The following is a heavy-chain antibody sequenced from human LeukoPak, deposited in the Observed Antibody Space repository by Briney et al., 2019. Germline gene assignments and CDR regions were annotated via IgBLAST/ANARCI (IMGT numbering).Heavy chain of an antibody. CDR2: LYHSGNT. CDR1: GSSISSGYY. CDR3: AGPSPPSGVTTEG. V-gene: IGHV4-38-2*02. Sequence: SETLSLTCTVSGSSISSGYYWDWIRQPPGKGLEWIGSLYHSGNTYYNPSLKSRVTISVDTSKNQFSLKLSSVTAADTAVYYCAGPSPPSGVTTEGWGQGTLVTVSS. D-gene: IGHD1-26*01. J-gene: IGHJ4*02.